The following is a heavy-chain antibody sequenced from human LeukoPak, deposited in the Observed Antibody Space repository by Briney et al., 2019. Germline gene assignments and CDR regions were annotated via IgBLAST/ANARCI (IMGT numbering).Heavy chain of an antibody. CDR1: GFTFSSYG. Sequence: PGGSLRLSCAASGFTFSSYGMHWVRQAPGKGLEGVAFIRYDGSNKYYADSVKGRFTISRDNSKNTLYLQMNSLRAEDTAVYYCAKGRRDQPFDYWGQGTLVTVSS. J-gene: IGHJ4*02. V-gene: IGHV3-30*02. CDR3: AKGRRDQPFDY. D-gene: IGHD1-14*01. CDR2: IRYDGSNK.